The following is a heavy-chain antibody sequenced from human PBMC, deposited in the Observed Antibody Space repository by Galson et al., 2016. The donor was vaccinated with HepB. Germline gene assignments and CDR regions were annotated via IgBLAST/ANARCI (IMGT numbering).Heavy chain of an antibody. Sequence: ETLSLTCAVSGGSFTDSYWSWIRQPPGKGLEWIGEINHSGSASDNPSLKSRVTISADTSKNQFSLQLGSVTAADTAVYYCASSRLYDAFDIWGQGTMVTVSS. CDR2: INHSGSA. D-gene: IGHD2-2*01. CDR1: GGSFTDSY. J-gene: IGHJ3*02. V-gene: IGHV4-34*06. CDR3: ASSRLYDAFDI.